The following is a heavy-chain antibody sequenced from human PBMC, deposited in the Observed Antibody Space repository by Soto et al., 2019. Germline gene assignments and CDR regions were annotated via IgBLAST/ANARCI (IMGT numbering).Heavy chain of an antibody. CDR3: ARGKPSGYRFGPRNFFYYGLDV. J-gene: IGHJ6*02. V-gene: IGHV4-34*02. Sequence: QGQLRQWGAGVLKPSDTLSLTCAVFSASRGDHYWAWIRQSPDKGLEWIGEVHPSGSTDYNPSLKSRLTLSLDTAKHQFSLKVASVTAADTAVYFCARGKPSGYRFGPRNFFYYGLDVWGPGTTVTVSS. CDR1: SASRGDHY. CDR2: VHPSGST. D-gene: IGHD5-18*01.